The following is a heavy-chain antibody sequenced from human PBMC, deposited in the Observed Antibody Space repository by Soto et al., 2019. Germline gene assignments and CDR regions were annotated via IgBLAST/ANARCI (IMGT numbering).Heavy chain of an antibody. CDR2: IKQDGSEK. CDR1: GFTFSSYW. V-gene: IGHV3-7*01. Sequence: LRLSCAASGFTFSSYWMSWVRQAPGKGLEWVASIKQDGSEKYYVDSVKGRFTISRDNAKNSLYLQMNSLRAEDTAVYYCARNGYSYGQSIYYYYGMDVWGQGTTVTVSS. CDR3: ARNGYSYGQSIYYYYGMDV. D-gene: IGHD5-18*01. J-gene: IGHJ6*02.